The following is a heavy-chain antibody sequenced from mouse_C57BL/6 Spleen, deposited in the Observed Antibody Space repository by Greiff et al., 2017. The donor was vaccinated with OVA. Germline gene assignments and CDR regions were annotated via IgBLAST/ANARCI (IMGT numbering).Heavy chain of an antibody. V-gene: IGHV5-6*02. CDR1: GFTFSSYG. CDR2: ISSGGSYT. CDR3: ARQITTVVNFDY. Sequence: DVMLVESGGDLVKPGGSLKLSCAASGFTFSSYGMSWVRQTPDKRLEWVATISSGGSYTYYPDSVKGRFTISRDNAKNTLYLQMSSLKSEDTAMYYSARQITTVVNFDYWGQGTTRTVAS. D-gene: IGHD1-1*01. J-gene: IGHJ2*01.